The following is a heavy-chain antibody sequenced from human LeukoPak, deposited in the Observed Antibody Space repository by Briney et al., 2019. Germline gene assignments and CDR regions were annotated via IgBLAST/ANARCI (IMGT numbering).Heavy chain of an antibody. V-gene: IGHV3-53*01. Sequence: PGGSLRLSCAASGFTVSSNYMSWVRQAPGKGLEWVSVIYSGGSTYYADSVKGRFTISRDNSKNTLYLQMNSLRAEDTAVYYCARDPGVVAFHYLDFWGQGTLVTVSS. CDR2: IYSGGST. CDR1: GFTVSSNY. CDR3: ARDPGVVAFHYLDF. D-gene: IGHD3-3*01. J-gene: IGHJ4*02.